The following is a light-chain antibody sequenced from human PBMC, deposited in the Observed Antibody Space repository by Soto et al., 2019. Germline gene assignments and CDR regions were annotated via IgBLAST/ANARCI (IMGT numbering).Light chain of an antibody. CDR2: DAS. V-gene: IGKV1-5*01. CDR1: QRMSSW. CDR3: QQYNSYPWT. J-gene: IGKJ1*01. Sequence: IQVPQSPSSLSASVGDSVTITCRASQRMSSWLAWYQQKPGKAPKLLIYDASSLESGVPSRFSGSGSGTEFTLTITSLQPDDFATYYCQQYNSYPWTVGQGTKVDIK.